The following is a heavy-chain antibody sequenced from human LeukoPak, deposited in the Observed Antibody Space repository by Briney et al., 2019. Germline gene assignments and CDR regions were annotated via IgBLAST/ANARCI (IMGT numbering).Heavy chain of an antibody. CDR3: ARSRQASGLLGS. V-gene: IGHV4-59*12. Sequence: SETLSLTCTVSGGSISSYYWSWIRQPPGKGLEWIGYIYYSGSTNYNPSLKSRVTISVDTSKNQFFLTVTSVTAADTAVYFCARSRQASGLLGSWGQGTLVAVSS. CDR1: GGSISSYY. CDR2: IYYSGST. D-gene: IGHD3-10*01. J-gene: IGHJ5*01.